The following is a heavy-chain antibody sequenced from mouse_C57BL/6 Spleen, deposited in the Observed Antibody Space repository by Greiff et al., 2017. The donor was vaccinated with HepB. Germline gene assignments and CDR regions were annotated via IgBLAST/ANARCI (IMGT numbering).Heavy chain of an antibody. D-gene: IGHD2-2*01. CDR3: ALGLRRGDYAMDY. V-gene: IGHV2-6*01. CDR2: IWGVGST. J-gene: IGHJ4*01. Sequence: VQGVESGPGLVAPSQSLSITCTVSGFSLTSYGVDWVRQSPGKGLEWLGVIWGVGSTNYNSALKSRLSISKDNSKSQVFLKMNSLQTDDTAMYYCALGLRRGDYAMDYWGQGTSVTVSS. CDR1: GFSLTSYG.